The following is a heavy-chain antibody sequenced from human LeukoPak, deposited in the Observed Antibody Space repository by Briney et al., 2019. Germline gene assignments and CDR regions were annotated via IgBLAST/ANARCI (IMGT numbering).Heavy chain of an antibody. D-gene: IGHD1-26*01. CDR2: IIPIFGTA. V-gene: IGHV1-69*01. J-gene: IGHJ4*02. CDR3: TREGVSGGYPFDY. Sequence: SVKVSCKASGGTFSSYAISWVRQDPGQGLEWMVGIIPIFGTANYAQKFQGRVTITADESTSTAYMERSSLRSEDTAVYYCTREGVSGGYPFDYWGQGTLVTVSS. CDR1: GGTFSSYA.